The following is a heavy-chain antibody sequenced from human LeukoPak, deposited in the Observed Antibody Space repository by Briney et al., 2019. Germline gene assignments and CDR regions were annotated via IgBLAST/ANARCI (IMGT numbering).Heavy chain of an antibody. CDR1: GGSFSGSH. Sequence: SETLSLTCALYGGSFSGSHWSCMRASPGEGVECIGEVCHSGSTNHNPSLKSRVTISIDTSKNQFSLKLTSVTAADTAVYYCARGTLLYSSGWYPRGAEYFQYWGQGILVTVCS. CDR3: ARGTLLYSSGWYPRGAEYFQY. CDR2: VCHSGST. D-gene: IGHD6-19*01. J-gene: IGHJ1*01. V-gene: IGHV4-34*01.